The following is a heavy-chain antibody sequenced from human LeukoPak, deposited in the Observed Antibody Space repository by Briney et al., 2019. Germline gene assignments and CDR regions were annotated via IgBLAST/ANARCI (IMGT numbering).Heavy chain of an antibody. CDR2: IKQDGSEK. CDR3: ARLSAYYYGSYFYYYMDV. J-gene: IGHJ6*03. V-gene: IGHV3-7*01. D-gene: IGHD3-10*01. Sequence: GGSLRLSCAASGFSFSSYWMSWVRQAPGKGPEWVANIKQDGSEKYSVDSVKGRFTISRDNAKNSAFLQMSSLRAEDTALYYCARLSAYYYGSYFYYYMDVWGRGTTVTISS. CDR1: GFSFSSYW.